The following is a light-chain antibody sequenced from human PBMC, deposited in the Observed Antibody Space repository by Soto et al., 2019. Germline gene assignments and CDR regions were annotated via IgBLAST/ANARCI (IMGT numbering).Light chain of an antibody. V-gene: IGLV2-14*03. Sequence: SALTQPASVSGSPGQSITISCTGTSSDDGAYDFVSWYQQHPDKAPKLMIYEVRNRPSGVSNRFSGSKSVNTATLTISGLQAEDEADYYCSSYTTSSTRVFGTGTKVTVL. CDR2: EVR. J-gene: IGLJ1*01. CDR1: SSDDGAYDF. CDR3: SSYTTSSTRV.